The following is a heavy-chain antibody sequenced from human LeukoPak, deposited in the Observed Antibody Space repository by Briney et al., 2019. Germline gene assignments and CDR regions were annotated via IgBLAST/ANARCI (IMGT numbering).Heavy chain of an antibody. CDR1: GGSFSGYY. V-gene: IGHV4-34*01. Sequence: SETLSLTCAVYGGSFSGYYWSWIRQPPGKGLEWIGEINHSGSTNYNPSLKSRVTISVDTSKNQFSLKLSSVTAADTAVYYCARGVPPRPVKGIAAAAAGKFDYWGQGTLVTVSS. CDR3: ARGVPPRPVKGIAAAAAGKFDY. J-gene: IGHJ4*02. D-gene: IGHD6-13*01. CDR2: INHSGST.